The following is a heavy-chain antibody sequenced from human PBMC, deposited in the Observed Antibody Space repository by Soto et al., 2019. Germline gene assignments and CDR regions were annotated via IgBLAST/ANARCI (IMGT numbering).Heavy chain of an antibody. V-gene: IGHV3-23*01. CDR3: AQLGLMTFSHKHYFNH. J-gene: IGHJ4*02. D-gene: IGHD3-16*01. CDR2: IKSDGTST. CDR1: GFSFDNYG. Sequence: GGSLRLSCVASGFSFDNYGMSWVRQAPGEGLEWVSAIKSDGTSTYYAASVEDRFTISRDNSKNTLYLQLNSLRAEDTAVYYCAQLGLMTFSHKHYFNHWGRGTLVTVSS.